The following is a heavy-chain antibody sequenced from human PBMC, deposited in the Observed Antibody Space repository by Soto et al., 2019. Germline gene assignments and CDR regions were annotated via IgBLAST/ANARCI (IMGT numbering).Heavy chain of an antibody. V-gene: IGHV1-18*01. CDR2: ISAYNANT. CDR1: GYIFPNYG. CDR3: VRDLDGSGSYYTDY. D-gene: IGHD3-10*01. J-gene: IGHJ4*02. Sequence: ASVKVSCKASGYIFPNYGISWVRQAPGQGLEWMGWISAYNANTNYAQKLQGRVTMTTDTSTSTAYMELRSLTSDDTAVYYCVRDLDGSGSYYTDYWGLGNMVTVSS.